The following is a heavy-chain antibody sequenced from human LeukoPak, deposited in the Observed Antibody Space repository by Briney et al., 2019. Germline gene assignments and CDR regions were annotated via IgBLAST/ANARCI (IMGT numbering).Heavy chain of an antibody. Sequence: GSLRLSCAASGFTFSGSAMHWVRQASGKGLEWVGRIRSKANSYATAYAASVKGRFTISRDDSKNTAYLQMNSLKTEDTAVYYCTRVLLWFGPQGDYGMDVWGQGTTVTVSS. CDR2: IRSKANSYAT. CDR1: GFTFSGSA. D-gene: IGHD3-10*01. V-gene: IGHV3-73*01. J-gene: IGHJ6*02. CDR3: TRVLLWFGPQGDYGMDV.